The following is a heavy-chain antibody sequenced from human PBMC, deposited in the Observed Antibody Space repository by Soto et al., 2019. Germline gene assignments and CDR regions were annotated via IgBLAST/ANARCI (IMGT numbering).Heavy chain of an antibody. CDR1: GDTFTSYG. D-gene: IGHD3-22*01. CDR3: AREGVVRYDRSVLAV. CDR2: ISTYNGDT. J-gene: IGHJ6*03. Sequence: ASAKVSCKASGDTFTSYGISWVRQAPGQGLEWMGWISTYNGDTNYAQTFQGRVTMTTDTSTSTVYMELRSLRSDDTAVYYCAREGVVRYDRSVLAVWGKGTPVPVS. V-gene: IGHV1-18*04.